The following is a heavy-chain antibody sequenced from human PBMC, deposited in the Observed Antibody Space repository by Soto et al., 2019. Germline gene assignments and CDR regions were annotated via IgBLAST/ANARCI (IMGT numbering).Heavy chain of an antibody. CDR2: ISSSGSTI. CDR3: ARVLTKQGYYYGMDV. J-gene: IGHJ6*02. CDR1: GFTFSSYE. Sequence: PGGSLRLSCAASGFTFSSYEMNWVRQAPGKGLEWVSYISSSGSTIYYADSVKGRFTISRDNAKNSLYLQMNSLRAEDTAVYYCARVLTKQGYYYGMDVWGQGTTVTVSS. D-gene: IGHD3-9*01. V-gene: IGHV3-48*03.